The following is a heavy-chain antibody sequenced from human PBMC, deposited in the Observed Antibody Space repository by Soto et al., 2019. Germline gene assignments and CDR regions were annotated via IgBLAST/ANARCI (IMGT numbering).Heavy chain of an antibody. CDR3: ARDLGIYTNYGRY. D-gene: IGHD4-4*01. V-gene: IGHV3-7*01. Sequence: GGSLRLSCAASGFTFSSYWMSWVRQAPGKGLEWVANIKPDGSEKYYVDSVKGRFTFSRDNAKNSLYLQMNSLRAEDTAVYYCARDLGIYTNYGRYWGQGTLVTVSS. CDR2: IKPDGSEK. CDR1: GFTFSSYW. J-gene: IGHJ4*02.